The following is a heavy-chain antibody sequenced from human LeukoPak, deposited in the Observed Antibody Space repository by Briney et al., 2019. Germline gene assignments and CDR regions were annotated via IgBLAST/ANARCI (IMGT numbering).Heavy chain of an antibody. V-gene: IGHV3-53*01. Sequence: GGSLRVSCAAPRVTVSSDYMSSGRQAPGEGLEWVSVIYSGGRTYYADSVKGRFTISRDNAKNSLYLQMNSLRAEDTAVYYCARDSQLLWFGESLPFDYWGQGTLVTVSS. CDR3: ARDSQLLWFGESLPFDY. D-gene: IGHD3-10*01. J-gene: IGHJ4*02. CDR1: RVTVSSDY. CDR2: IYSGGRT.